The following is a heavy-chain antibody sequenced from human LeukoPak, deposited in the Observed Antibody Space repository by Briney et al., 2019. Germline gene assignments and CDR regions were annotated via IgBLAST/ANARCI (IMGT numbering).Heavy chain of an antibody. V-gene: IGHV4-39*01. CDR2: IYSSGSP. CDR1: GGSANSNDYF. D-gene: IGHD3-9*01. J-gene: IGHJ4*02. Sequence: PSETLSLTCTVSGGSANSNDYFWGWIRQPPGKGLEWIGSIYSSGSPYYNPSLKSRVTISVDTSKNQVSLKLSSVTAADTAVYYCARHVGYNDLLTGYSPYYFDYWGQGTLVTVSS. CDR3: ARHVGYNDLLTGYSPYYFDY.